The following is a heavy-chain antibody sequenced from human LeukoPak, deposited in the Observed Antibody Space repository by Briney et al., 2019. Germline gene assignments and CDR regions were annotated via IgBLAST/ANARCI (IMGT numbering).Heavy chain of an antibody. CDR2: IGGSGGRT. D-gene: IGHD3-22*01. CDR3: AKRGVVIRVILVGFHKEAYYFDS. J-gene: IGHJ4*02. Sequence: GGSLRLSCAVSGITLSNYGMSWVRQAPGKGLEWVAGIGGSGGRTNYADSVRGRFTISRDNPKNTLYLQMNSLRAEDTAVYFCAKRGVVIRVILVGFHKEAYYFDSWGQGALVIVSS. CDR1: GITLSNYG. V-gene: IGHV3-23*01.